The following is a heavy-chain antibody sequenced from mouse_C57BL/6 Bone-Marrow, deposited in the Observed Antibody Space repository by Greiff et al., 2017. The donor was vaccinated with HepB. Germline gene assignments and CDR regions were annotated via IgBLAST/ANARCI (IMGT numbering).Heavy chain of an antibody. J-gene: IGHJ2*01. V-gene: IGHV1-18*01. D-gene: IGHD4-1*01. Sequence: EVQLQQSGPELVKPGASVKIPCKASGYTFTDYNMDWVKQSHGKSLEWIGDINHNNGGTIYNQKFKGKATLTVDKSSSTAYMELRSLTSEDTAVYYCARNWYFDYWGQGTTLTVSS. CDR2: INHNNGGT. CDR3: ARNWYFDY. CDR1: GYTFTDYN.